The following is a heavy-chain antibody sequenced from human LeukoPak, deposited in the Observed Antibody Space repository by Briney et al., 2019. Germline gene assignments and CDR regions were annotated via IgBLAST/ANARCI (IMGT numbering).Heavy chain of an antibody. CDR3: AKGSRWLLFSDFDY. CDR1: GFTFDDYA. J-gene: IGHJ4*02. D-gene: IGHD2-15*01. V-gene: IGHV3-9*03. Sequence: GRSLRLSCAASGFTFDDYAMHWVRQAPGKGLEWVSGISWNSGSIGYADSVKGRFTISRDNAKNPLYLQMNSLRAEDMALYYCAKGSRWLLFSDFDYWGQGTLVTVSS. CDR2: ISWNSGSI.